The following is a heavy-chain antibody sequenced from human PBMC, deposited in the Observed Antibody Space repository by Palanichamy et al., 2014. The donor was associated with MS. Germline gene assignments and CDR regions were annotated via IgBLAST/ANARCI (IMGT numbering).Heavy chain of an antibody. CDR1: GGSITSDDFY. D-gene: IGHD1-14*01. CDR2: IYYSGSI. V-gene: IGHV4-30-4*01. J-gene: IGHJ6*03. Sequence: QVQLQESGPGLLKPSQTLSLTCNVSGGSITSDDFYWSWIRQPPGKTLEWIGNIYYSGSIRYNPSLKSRLSISADMSKNQFSLRMTSVTAADTALYFCVRGDFDPRTGNYNYMDVWGKGTTVTVSS. CDR3: VRGDFDPRTGNYNYMDV.